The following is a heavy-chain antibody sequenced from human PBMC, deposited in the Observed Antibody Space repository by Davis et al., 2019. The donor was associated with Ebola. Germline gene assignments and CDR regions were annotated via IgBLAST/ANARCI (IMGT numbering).Heavy chain of an antibody. CDR2: INPHNGNT. J-gene: IGHJ6*02. Sequence: ASVKVSCKASGYTFTNYGITWVRQAPGQGLEWMGWINPHNGNTNYAQKLQGRVTMTTDTSTSTAYMELRSLRSDDTAVYYCARDRLWFGELFFDGMDVWGQGTTVTVSS. CDR1: GYTFTNYG. V-gene: IGHV1-18*04. CDR3: ARDRLWFGELFFDGMDV. D-gene: IGHD3-10*01.